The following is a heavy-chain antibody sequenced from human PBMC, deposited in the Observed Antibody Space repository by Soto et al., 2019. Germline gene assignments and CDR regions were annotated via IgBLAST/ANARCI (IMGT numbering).Heavy chain of an antibody. CDR3: ARDYVSCSGGTCYSPLYYFDH. Sequence: PGGSLRLSCAASGFIFSNYGMHWVRQAPGKGLEWVAVVCFDGNNKYYADFVNGRFTISRDNSKNMLYLQMNSLRAEDTALYYCARDYVSCSGGTCYSPLYYFDHWGQGTLVTVSS. D-gene: IGHD2-15*01. CDR2: VCFDGNNK. CDR1: GFIFSNYG. V-gene: IGHV3-33*01. J-gene: IGHJ4*02.